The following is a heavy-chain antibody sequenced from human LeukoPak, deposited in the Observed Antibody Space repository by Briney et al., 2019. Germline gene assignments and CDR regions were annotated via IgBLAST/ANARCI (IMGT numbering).Heavy chain of an antibody. J-gene: IGHJ4*02. V-gene: IGHV3-23*01. D-gene: IGHD2-15*01. CDR2: ISGSGGGI. CDR3: AKQLGYCSDGSCYFPY. CDR1: GFTFNNYA. Sequence: GGSLRLSCAVSGFTFNNYAMRWVRQAPEKGLEWVSVISGSGGGIDYADSVKGRFTISRDNSKSTLCLQMNSLRAEDTAVYYCAKQLGYCSDGSCYFPYWGQGTLVTVSS.